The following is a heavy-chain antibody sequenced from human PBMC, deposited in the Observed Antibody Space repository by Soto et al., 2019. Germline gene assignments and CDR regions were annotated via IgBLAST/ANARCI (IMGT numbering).Heavy chain of an antibody. V-gene: IGHV4-38-2*02. CDR1: GYSISSGYY. Sequence: SETLSLTCTVSGYSISSGYYWGWIRQPPGKGLEWIGSIYHSGSTYYNPSLKSRVTISVDTSKNQFSLKLSSVTAADTAVYYCARTGYSSGWYGPVAFDIWGQGTMVTVSS. CDR2: IYHSGST. J-gene: IGHJ3*02. D-gene: IGHD6-19*01. CDR3: ARTGYSSGWYGPVAFDI.